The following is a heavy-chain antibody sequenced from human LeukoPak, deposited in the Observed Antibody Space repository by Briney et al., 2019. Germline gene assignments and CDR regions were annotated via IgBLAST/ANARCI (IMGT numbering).Heavy chain of an antibody. CDR2: MNPNSGNT. CDR3: ARLESGSYSAGDY. V-gene: IGHV1-8*03. CDR1: GYTFTSYD. Sequence: ASVKVSCKASGYTFTSYDINWVRQATGQGLEWMGWMNPNSGNTGYAQKFQGRVTITRNTSISTAYMELSSLRSEDTAVYYCARLESGSYSAGDYWGQGTLVTVSS. J-gene: IGHJ4*02. D-gene: IGHD1-26*01.